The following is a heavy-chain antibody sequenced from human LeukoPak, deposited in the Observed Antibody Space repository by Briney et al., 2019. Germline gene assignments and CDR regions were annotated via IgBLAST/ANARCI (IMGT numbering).Heavy chain of an antibody. J-gene: IGHJ2*01. CDR3: ARIGAGSGSLYIDWYFDL. D-gene: IGHD3-22*01. Sequence: NPSQTLSLTCTVSGGSISSGGYYWSWIRQPPGKGLKWIGYIYHSGSTYYNPSLKSRVTISVDRSKNQFSLKLSSVTAADTAVYYCARIGAGSGSLYIDWYFDLWGRGTLVTVSS. V-gene: IGHV4-30-2*01. CDR2: IYHSGST. CDR1: GGSISSGGYY.